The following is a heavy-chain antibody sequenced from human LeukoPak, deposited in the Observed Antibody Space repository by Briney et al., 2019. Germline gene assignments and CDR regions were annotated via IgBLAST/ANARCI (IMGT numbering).Heavy chain of an antibody. D-gene: IGHD1-26*01. J-gene: IGHJ4*02. CDR3: ARDLVGYPMLEIYRYFDY. CDR1: GFTFSRYS. V-gene: IGHV3-21*01. CDR2: ISSSSSYI. Sequence: GGSLRLSCAASGFTFSRYSMKWVRQAPGKGLEWVSSISSSSSYIYYADSGKGRLTIFRDNAKNSLYLQMHSLRAEDTAVYYCARDLVGYPMLEIYRYFDYWGQGTLVTVSS.